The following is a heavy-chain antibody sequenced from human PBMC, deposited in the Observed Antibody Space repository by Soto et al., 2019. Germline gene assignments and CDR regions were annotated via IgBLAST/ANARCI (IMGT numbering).Heavy chain of an antibody. CDR3: ARDKMATITGYYYGMDG. CDR1: GFTFSSYA. D-gene: IGHD5-12*01. CDR2: ISYDGSNK. Sequence: PGGSLRLSCAASGFTFSSYAMHWVRQAPGKGLEWVAVISYDGSNKYYADSVKGRFTISRDNSKNTLYLQMNSLRAEDTAVYYCARDKMATITGYYYGMDGCGQGTTVTVAS. J-gene: IGHJ6*02. V-gene: IGHV3-30-3*01.